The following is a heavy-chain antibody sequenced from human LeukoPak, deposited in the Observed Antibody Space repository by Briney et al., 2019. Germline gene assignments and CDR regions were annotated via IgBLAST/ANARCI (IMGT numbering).Heavy chain of an antibody. J-gene: IGHJ6*02. Sequence: YNPSLKSRVTISVDTSKNQFSLKLSSVTAADTAVYYCARDPYYYDSSGYPTPRSYGMDVWGQGTTVTVSS. D-gene: IGHD3-22*01. CDR3: ARDPYYYDSSGYPTPRSYGMDV. V-gene: IGHV4-59*01.